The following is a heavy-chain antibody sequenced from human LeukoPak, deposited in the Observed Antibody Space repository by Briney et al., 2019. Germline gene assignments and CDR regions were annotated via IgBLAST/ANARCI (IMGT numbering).Heavy chain of an antibody. CDR2: ISDSGGST. J-gene: IGHJ4*02. CDR1: GFTFSSYA. D-gene: IGHD4-17*01. CDR3: ANYGDRYYFDS. V-gene: IGHV3-23*01. Sequence: GGSLRLSCAASGFTFSSYAMSWVRQAPGKGLEWVSVISDSGGSTYYRDYVKGRFTISRDNSKSTLSLQMNSLRVEDTAVYYCANYGDRYYFDSWGQGTLVTGSS.